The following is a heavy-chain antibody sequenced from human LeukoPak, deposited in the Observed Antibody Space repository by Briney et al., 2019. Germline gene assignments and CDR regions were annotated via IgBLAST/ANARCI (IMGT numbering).Heavy chain of an antibody. V-gene: IGHV3-7*03. Sequence: PGGSLRLSCAASGFSFSDHWLDWVRQAPGKGLEWVAHIKGDGSQKYYVHSVKGRFTISRDNAKTSLYLQMDSLRAEDTAVYYCARNRGWLQFDYWGQGTLVTVSS. CDR2: IKGDGSQK. D-gene: IGHD5-12*01. CDR3: ARNRGWLQFDY. CDR1: GFSFSDHW. J-gene: IGHJ4*02.